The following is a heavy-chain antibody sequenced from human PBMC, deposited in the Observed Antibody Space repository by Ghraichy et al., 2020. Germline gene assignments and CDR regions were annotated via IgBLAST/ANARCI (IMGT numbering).Heavy chain of an antibody. Sequence: SETLSLTCAVYGGSFSGYYWSWIRQPPGKGLEWIGEINHSGSTNYNPSLKSRVTISVDTSKNQFSLKLSSVTAADTAVYYCARSKWSYNRYWYFDLWGRGTLVTVSS. CDR2: INHSGST. D-gene: IGHD1-26*01. V-gene: IGHV4-34*01. CDR3: ARSKWSYNRYWYFDL. J-gene: IGHJ2*01. CDR1: GGSFSGYY.